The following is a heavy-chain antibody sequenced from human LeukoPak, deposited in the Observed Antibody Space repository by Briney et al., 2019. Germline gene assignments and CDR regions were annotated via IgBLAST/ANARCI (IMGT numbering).Heavy chain of an antibody. D-gene: IGHD6-19*01. CDR1: GFTFSSYG. J-gene: IGHJ4*02. V-gene: IGHV3-30*02. CDR2: IRYDGSNK. CDR3: AKDGSSGWYFTPDY. Sequence: PGGSLRLSCAASGFTFSSYGMHWVRQAPGKGLEWVAFIRYDGSNKYYPDSVKGRFTISRDNSKSTVYLQMNSLRTEDTAVYYCAKDGSSGWYFTPDYWGQGTLVTVSS.